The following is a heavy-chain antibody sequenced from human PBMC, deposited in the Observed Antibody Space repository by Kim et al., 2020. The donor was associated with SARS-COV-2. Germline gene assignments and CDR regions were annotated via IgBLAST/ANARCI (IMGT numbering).Heavy chain of an antibody. Sequence: GGSLRLSCAASGFTFSTYSMNWVRQAPGKGLEWVSSIYGSGDSTFYADSVRGRFTIYRDNSKNMLYLQMDSLRAEDTAEYYCAKDRRPDSFWSIDFWGQGTLVTVSS. CDR1: GFTFSTYS. J-gene: IGHJ4*02. CDR2: IYGSGDST. D-gene: IGHD3-3*01. V-gene: IGHV3-23*01. CDR3: AKDRRPDSFWSIDF.